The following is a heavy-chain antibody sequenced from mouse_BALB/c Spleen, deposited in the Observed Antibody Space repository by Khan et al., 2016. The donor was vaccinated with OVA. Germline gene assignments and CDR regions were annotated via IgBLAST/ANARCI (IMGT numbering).Heavy chain of an antibody. D-gene: IGHD1-1*01. CDR3: ARGNYYGYYFDY. V-gene: IGHV3-2*02. Sequence: EVKLLESGPGLVKPSQSLSLTCTVTGYSITSGYAWNWIRQFPGNKLEWMGYISYSDVTNYNPSLKSRISITRDTSKNQFFLQLNSVTTEDTATXYCARGNYYGYYFDYWGKGTTLTVSS. CDR2: ISYSDVT. CDR1: GYSITSGYA. J-gene: IGHJ2*01.